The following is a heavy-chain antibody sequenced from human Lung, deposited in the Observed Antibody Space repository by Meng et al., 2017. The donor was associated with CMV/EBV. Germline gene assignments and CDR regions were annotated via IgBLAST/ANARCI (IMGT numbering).Heavy chain of an antibody. J-gene: IGHJ6*02. CDR1: GYTFTSYG. D-gene: IGHD5-12*01. CDR2: ISAYNGRT. Sequence: ASXXVSXKASGYTFTSYGINWVRQAPGQGLEWMGWISAYNGRTNYAQKFQGRVTMTTDTSTNTAYTELRSLRSDDTAVYFCARGGYSGYDVRGSDYFYDMDVWXQGTTVTVSS. CDR3: ARGGYSGYDVRGSDYFYDMDV. V-gene: IGHV1-18*01.